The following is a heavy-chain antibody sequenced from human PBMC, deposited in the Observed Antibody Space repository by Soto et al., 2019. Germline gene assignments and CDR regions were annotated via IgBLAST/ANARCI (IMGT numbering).Heavy chain of an antibody. CDR1: AGSISSGGYS. CDR3: ARGRHSSGNYPWYFDY. CDR2: IYHSGST. D-gene: IGHD3-22*01. V-gene: IGHV4-30-2*02. Sequence: PSETLSLTCAVSAGSISSGGYSWTWIRQPPGKGLEWIGYIYHSGSTYYNTSLKSRVTISVDTSKNQFSLKLSSVTAADTAVYYCARGRHSSGNYPWYFDYWGQGTLVTVSS. J-gene: IGHJ4*02.